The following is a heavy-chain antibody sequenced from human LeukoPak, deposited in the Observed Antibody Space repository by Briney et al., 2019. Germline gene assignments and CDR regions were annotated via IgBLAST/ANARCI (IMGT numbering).Heavy chain of an antibody. V-gene: IGHV3-23*01. CDR2: ISGSGGST. CDR1: GGSISSSSYY. D-gene: IGHD3-22*01. CDR3: ANHYYESPLYYFDY. Sequence: PSETLSLTCTVSGGSISSSSYYWGWVRQAPGKGLEWVSAISGSGGSTYYADSVKGRFTISRDNSKNTLYLQMDSLRAEDTAVYYCANHYYESPLYYFDYWGQGTLVTVSS. J-gene: IGHJ4*02.